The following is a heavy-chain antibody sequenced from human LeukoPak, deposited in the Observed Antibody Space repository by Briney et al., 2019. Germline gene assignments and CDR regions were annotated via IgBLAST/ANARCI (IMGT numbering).Heavy chain of an antibody. CDR3: ARYKRARGDPRGSLWDY. CDR2: IKQDGSEK. CDR1: GFTFSSYW. Sequence: GGSLRLSCAASGFTFSSYWMSWVRQAPGKGLEWVANIKQDGSEKYYVDSVKGRFTISRDNAKNSLYLQMNSLRAEDTAVYYCARYKRARGDPRGSLWDYWGQGTLVTVSS. D-gene: IGHD3-10*01. J-gene: IGHJ4*02. V-gene: IGHV3-7*03.